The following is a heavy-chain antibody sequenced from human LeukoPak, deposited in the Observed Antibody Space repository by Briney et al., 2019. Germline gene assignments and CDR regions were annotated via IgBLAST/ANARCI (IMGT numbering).Heavy chain of an antibody. J-gene: IGHJ4*02. CDR2: ILYDGRNQ. V-gene: IGHV3-30*04. Sequence: GRSLRLSCAASGFTFSNYAMHWVRQAPGKGLEWVAVILYDGRNQYYADSVKGRFTVSRDNSKSTLYLQMNSLRGEDTAVYNCARYGGFLDYWGQGTLVTVSS. CDR1: GFTFSNYA. D-gene: IGHD3-16*01. CDR3: ARYGGFLDY.